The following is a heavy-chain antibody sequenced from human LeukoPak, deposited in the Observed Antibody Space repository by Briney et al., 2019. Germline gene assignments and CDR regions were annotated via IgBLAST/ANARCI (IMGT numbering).Heavy chain of an antibody. CDR2: LSQSGTT. V-gene: IGHV4-38-2*02. Sequence: SETLSLTCAVSGYSISSGYYWSWVRQPPGKGLEWIASLSQSGTTYYNPSLKSRVTISLDTSRNQFSLKLTSVTAADTAVYYCAREGRDMSPVTSFDYWGQGPLVIVSS. CDR3: AREGRDMSPVTSFDY. D-gene: IGHD4-17*01. CDR1: GYSISSGYY. J-gene: IGHJ4*02.